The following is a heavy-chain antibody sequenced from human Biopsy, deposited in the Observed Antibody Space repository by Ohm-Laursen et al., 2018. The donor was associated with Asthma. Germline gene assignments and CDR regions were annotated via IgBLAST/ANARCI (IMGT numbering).Heavy chain of an antibody. CDR1: GVSIRSYY. Sequence: SETLSLTCTVSGVSIRSYYWTWIRQPPGKGLEWIGNIHYSGSTYSNPSLKSRVTISVDTSKKQISLRLSSGIAADTAVYYCAGFCSGGNCPDHWGQGTLVTVSS. D-gene: IGHD2-15*01. CDR3: AGFCSGGNCPDH. J-gene: IGHJ4*02. V-gene: IGHV4-59*01. CDR2: IHYSGST.